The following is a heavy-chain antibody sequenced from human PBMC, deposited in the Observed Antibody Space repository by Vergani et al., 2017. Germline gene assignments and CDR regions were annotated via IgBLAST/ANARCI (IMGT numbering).Heavy chain of an antibody. J-gene: IGHJ3*02. CDR3: ARDQGYYYGSGLRAFSAFDI. V-gene: IGHV3-43*01. Sequence: EVQLVESGGVVVQPGGSLRLSCAASGFTFDDYTMHWVRQAPGKGLEWVSLISWDGGSTYYADSVKGRFTISRDNAKNSLYLQMNSLRAEDTAVYYCARDQGYYYGSGLRAFSAFDIWGQGTMVTVSS. CDR2: ISWDGGST. CDR1: GFTFDDYT. D-gene: IGHD3-10*01.